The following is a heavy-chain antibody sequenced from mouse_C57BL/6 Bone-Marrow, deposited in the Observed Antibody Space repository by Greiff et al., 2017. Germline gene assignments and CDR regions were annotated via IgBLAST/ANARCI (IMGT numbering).Heavy chain of an antibody. CDR2: IDPETGGT. V-gene: IGHV1-15*01. CDR1: GYTFTDYE. D-gene: IGHD1-1*01. CDR3: TRFPYYGCSYPYYFDY. J-gene: IGHJ2*01. Sequence: QVQLQQSGAELVRPGASVTLSCKASGYTFTDYEMHWVKQTPVHGLEWIGAIDPETGGTAYNQKFKGKAILTADKSSSTAYMELRSLTSEDSAVYYCTRFPYYGCSYPYYFDYWGQGTTLTVSS.